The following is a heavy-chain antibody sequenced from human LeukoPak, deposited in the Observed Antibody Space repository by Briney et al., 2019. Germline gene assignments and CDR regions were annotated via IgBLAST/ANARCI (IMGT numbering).Heavy chain of an antibody. J-gene: IGHJ5*02. Sequence: SETLSLTCTVSGNSISSGYYWDWIRQPPGKGLQWIGSVYHSGSTYYNPSLKSRVTISVDTSKNQFSLKLSSVTAADTAVYYCARAVTSSSSWYKWVNWFDPWGQGTLVTVSS. V-gene: IGHV4-38-2*02. CDR2: VYHSGST. CDR3: ARAVTSSSSWYKWVNWFDP. CDR1: GNSISSGYY. D-gene: IGHD6-13*01.